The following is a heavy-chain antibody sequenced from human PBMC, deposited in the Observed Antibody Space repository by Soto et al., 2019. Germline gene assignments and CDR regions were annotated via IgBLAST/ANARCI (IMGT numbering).Heavy chain of an antibody. CDR2: INAGNGNT. CDR3: ARGGNGTTSYYDFGMDV. D-gene: IGHD1-7*01. J-gene: IGHJ6*02. V-gene: IGHV1-3*05. Sequence: QVQVVQSGAEEKKPWASVKVSCKASGYTFINYAMHWVRQAPGQRLEWMGWINAGNGNTKYSQNFQGRVTITSDTSANTAYMELSSLRSEDKAVYYCARGGNGTTSYYDFGMDVWGQGTTVTVSS. CDR1: GYTFINYA.